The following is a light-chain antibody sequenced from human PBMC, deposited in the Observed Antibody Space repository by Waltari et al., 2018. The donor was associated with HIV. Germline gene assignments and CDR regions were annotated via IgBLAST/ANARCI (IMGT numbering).Light chain of an antibody. V-gene: IGLV2-14*03. J-gene: IGLJ1*01. CDR2: DFS. CDR3: KSKTSSSTPCV. Sequence: QSALTQPASVSGSPGQSITISCTGTSSDVGGYNSVAWYQQHPGNAPKLIIYDFSNRPAGVPYRFSGSKSGNTASLTISGLQAEDEADYYCKSKTSSSTPCVFGTGTKVTVL. CDR1: SSDVGGYNS.